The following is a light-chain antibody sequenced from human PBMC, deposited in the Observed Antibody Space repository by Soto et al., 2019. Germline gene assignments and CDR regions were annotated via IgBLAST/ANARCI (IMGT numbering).Light chain of an antibody. Sequence: QSVLTQPPSVSGAPGQRVTISCTGSSSNIGAGYDVHWYQQLPGTAPKLLIYGNSNRPSGVPDRFSGSKSGTSASLAITGLQPEDEADHYCQSYDSSLSGAVFGGGTKLTVL. CDR1: SSNIGAGYD. CDR3: QSYDSSLSGAV. CDR2: GNS. V-gene: IGLV1-40*01. J-gene: IGLJ2*01.